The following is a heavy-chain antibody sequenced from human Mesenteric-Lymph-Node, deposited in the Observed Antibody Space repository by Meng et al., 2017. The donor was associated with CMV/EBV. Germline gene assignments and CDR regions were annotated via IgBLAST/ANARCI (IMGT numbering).Heavy chain of an antibody. Sequence: GGSLRLSCAASGFTFSSYAMHWVRQAPGKGLEWVAVISYDGSNKYYADSVKGRFTISRDNSKNTLYLQMDSLSAEDTAVYYCAKGPHYSAYFPTIPFFDYWGQGALVTVSS. V-gene: IGHV3-30-3*01. D-gene: IGHD4-17*01. CDR2: ISYDGSNK. CDR1: GFTFSSYA. J-gene: IGHJ4*02. CDR3: AKGPHYSAYFPTIPFFDY.